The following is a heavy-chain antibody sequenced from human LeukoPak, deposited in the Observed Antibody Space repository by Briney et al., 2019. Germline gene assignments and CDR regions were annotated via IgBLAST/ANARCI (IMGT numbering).Heavy chain of an antibody. Sequence: SETLSLTCTVSGGSIRSSSYYWGWIRQPPGKGLEWIGSIYYSGSTYYNPSLKSRVTISVDTSKNQFSLKLSSVTAADTAVYYCARPSRGYSYEFDYWGQGTLVTVSS. V-gene: IGHV4-39*01. D-gene: IGHD5-18*01. CDR2: IYYSGST. CDR1: GGSIRSSSYY. CDR3: ARPSRGYSYEFDY. J-gene: IGHJ4*02.